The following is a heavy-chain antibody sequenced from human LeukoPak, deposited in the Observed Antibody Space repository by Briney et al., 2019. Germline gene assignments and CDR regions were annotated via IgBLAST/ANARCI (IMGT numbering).Heavy chain of an antibody. CDR3: AKDLLDPKVRGMVDY. D-gene: IGHD3-10*01. V-gene: IGHV3-33*06. CDR1: GFTFSSYG. CDR2: IWYDGSNK. J-gene: IGHJ4*02. Sequence: GRSLRLSCAASGFTFSSYGMHWVRQAPGKGLEWVAVIWYDGSNKYYADSVKGRFTISRDNSKNTLYLQMNSLRAEDTAVYYCAKDLLDPKVRGMVDYWGQGTLVTVSS.